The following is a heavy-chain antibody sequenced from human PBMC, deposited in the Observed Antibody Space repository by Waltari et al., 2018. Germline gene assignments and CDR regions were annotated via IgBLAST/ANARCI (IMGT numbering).Heavy chain of an antibody. V-gene: IGHV4-34*01. CDR2: INHSRST. CDR1: GGSFSGYY. D-gene: IGHD2-8*01. CDR3: ASVLMVYAFGY. Sequence: QVQLQQWGAGLLKPSETLSLTCAVYGGSFSGYYWSWIRQPPGKGLEWIGEINHSRSTNYNPSLKSRVTISVDTSKNQFSLKLSSVTAADTAVYYCASVLMVYAFGYWGQGTLVTVSS. J-gene: IGHJ4*02.